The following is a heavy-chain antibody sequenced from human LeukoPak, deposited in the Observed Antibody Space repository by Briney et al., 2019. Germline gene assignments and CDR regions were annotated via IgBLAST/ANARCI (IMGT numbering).Heavy chain of an antibody. CDR2: IYHSGST. D-gene: IGHD4-17*01. J-gene: IGHJ4*02. CDR3: ARLVKAPYGDYFDY. V-gene: IGHV4-30-2*01. Sequence: PSQTLSLTCAVSGGSISIGGYSWSWIRQPPGKGLEWIGYIYHSGSTYYNPSLKSRVTISVDRSKNQFSLKLSSVTAADTAVYYCARLVKAPYGDYFDYWGQGTLVTVSS. CDR1: GGSISIGGYS.